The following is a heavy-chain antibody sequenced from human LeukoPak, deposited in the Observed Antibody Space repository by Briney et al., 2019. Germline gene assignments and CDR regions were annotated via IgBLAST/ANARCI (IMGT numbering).Heavy chain of an antibody. Sequence: GGSLRLSCAASGYTFSDYYMSWIRQAPGKGLEWVSYISSSGYTNYADSVKGRFTISRDNAKNSLYLQMNSLRAEDTAVYYCARDLYDILTGYSNYFDYWGQGTLVTVSS. D-gene: IGHD3-9*01. J-gene: IGHJ4*02. V-gene: IGHV3-11*06. CDR3: ARDLYDILTGYSNYFDY. CDR2: ISSSGYT. CDR1: GYTFSDYY.